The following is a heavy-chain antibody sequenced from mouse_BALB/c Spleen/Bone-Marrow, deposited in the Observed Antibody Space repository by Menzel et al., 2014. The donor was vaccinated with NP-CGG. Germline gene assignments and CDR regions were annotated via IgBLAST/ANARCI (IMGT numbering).Heavy chain of an antibody. J-gene: IGHJ3*01. D-gene: IGHD1-1*01. CDR3: GGLYYCGYCVY. Sequence: EVKLQESGGGLVQPGGSLKLSLASSGFDFSRYWMSWVRQSPGKGLEWMGEINPDSSKINYTQSLKDKFIISRDNAKNTLYLQMSKVRSEEPALYDCGGLYYCGYCVYWCQGTLVTGSA. CDR2: INPDSSKI. CDR1: GFDFSRYW. V-gene: IGHV4-1*02.